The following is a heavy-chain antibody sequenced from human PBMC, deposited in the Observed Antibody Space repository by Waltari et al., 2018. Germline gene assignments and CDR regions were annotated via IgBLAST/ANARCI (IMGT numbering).Heavy chain of an antibody. CDR3: TRDPRANRRVGFDY. V-gene: IGHV3-49*04. Sequence: EVQLVESGGGLVQPGRSLRLSCTASGFTFGDYAMSWVRQAPGKGLEWVGFIRSKAYGGTTEYAASVKGRFTISRDDSKSIAYLQMNSLKTEDTAVYYCTRDPRANRRVGFDYWGQGTLVTVSS. J-gene: IGHJ4*02. D-gene: IGHD5-12*01. CDR1: GFTFGDYA. CDR2: IRSKAYGGTT.